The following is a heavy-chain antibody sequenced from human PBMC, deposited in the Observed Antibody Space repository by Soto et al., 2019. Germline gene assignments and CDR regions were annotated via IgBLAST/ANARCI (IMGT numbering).Heavy chain of an antibody. CDR3: ASCGGACPIRYWYFDL. J-gene: IGHJ2*01. CDR1: GGTFSSYA. D-gene: IGHD2-21*02. CDR2: IIPIFGTA. V-gene: IGHV1-69*12. Sequence: QVQLVQSGAEVKKPGSSVKVSCKASGGTFSSYAISWVRQAPGQGLEWMGGIIPIFGTANYAQKFQGRVTITADESTRKAYMGLSSLRSEYTAVYYCASCGGACPIRYWYFDLWGRGTLVTVSS.